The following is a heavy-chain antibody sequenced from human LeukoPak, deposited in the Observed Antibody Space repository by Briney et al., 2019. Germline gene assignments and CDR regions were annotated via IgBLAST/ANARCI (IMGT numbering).Heavy chain of an antibody. D-gene: IGHD3-22*01. V-gene: IGHV1-69*02. J-gene: IGHJ4*02. Sequence: SVKVSCMASGGTFSSYTISWVRQAPGQGLEWMGRIIPILGIANYAQKFQGRVTITADKSTSTAYMELSSLRSEDTAVYYCARLTYYYDSSGYYSNWGQGTLVTVSS. CDR3: ARLTYYYDSSGYYSN. CDR1: GGTFSSYT. CDR2: IIPILGIA.